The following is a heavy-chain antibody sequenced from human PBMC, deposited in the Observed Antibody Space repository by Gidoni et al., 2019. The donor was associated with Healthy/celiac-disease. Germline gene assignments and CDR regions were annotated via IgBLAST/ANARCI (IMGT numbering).Heavy chain of an antibody. D-gene: IGHD3-3*02. CDR2: IRRSGGST. J-gene: IGHJ4*02. CDR3: ARSASLEWLLFYFDY. V-gene: IGHV3-23*01. Sequence: EVQLLESGGGLVQPGGSLRLSCAASGFIFSSYAMSWVRPAPGKGLAWVSAIRRSGGSTYYAASVKGRFTISRDHSKNTLYLQMNSLRAEDTAVYYCARSASLEWLLFYFDYWGQGTLVTVSS. CDR1: GFIFSSYA.